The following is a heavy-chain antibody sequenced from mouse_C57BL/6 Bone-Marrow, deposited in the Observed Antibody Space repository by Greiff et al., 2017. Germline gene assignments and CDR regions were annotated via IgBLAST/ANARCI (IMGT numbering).Heavy chain of an antibody. V-gene: IGHV2-2*01. Sequence: QVQLQESGPGLVQPSQSLSITCTVSGFSLTSYGVHWVRQSPGKGLEWLGVIWSGGSTAYNAAFISRLSISKDNSKCHVFFKMNSLQADDAAIYYCARKGDRGAWFAYWGQGTLVTVSA. J-gene: IGHJ3*01. CDR3: ARKGDRGAWFAY. D-gene: IGHD3-3*01. CDR2: IWSGGST. CDR1: GFSLTSYG.